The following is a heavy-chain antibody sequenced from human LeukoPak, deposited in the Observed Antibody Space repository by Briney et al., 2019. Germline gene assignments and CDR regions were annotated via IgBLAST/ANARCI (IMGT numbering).Heavy chain of an antibody. CDR2: VNNDGSDA. Sequence: GGSPRLSCTASGFPFSRYWMRWVRHAPGKGLVWVSRVNNDGSDAIYADSVKGRFTISRDNAKNTVYLQMNSLRAEDTAMYYCAGSPYWGQGALVTVSS. CDR1: GFPFSRYW. CDR3: AGSPY. J-gene: IGHJ4*02. D-gene: IGHD6-19*01. V-gene: IGHV3-74*01.